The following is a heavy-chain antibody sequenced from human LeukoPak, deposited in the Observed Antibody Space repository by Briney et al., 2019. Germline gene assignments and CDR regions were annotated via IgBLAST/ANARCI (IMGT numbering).Heavy chain of an antibody. J-gene: IGHJ4*02. CDR2: ITNSGNSK. CDR3: AKAPPYKKYFDY. Sequence: GGSLRLSCAASEFTFSSYSMNWVRQAPGKGLEWVSYITNSGNSKSYADSVKGRFTISRDNTKNSLYLQMNSLRAEDTAVYYCAKAPPYKKYFDYWGQGTLVTVSS. CDR1: EFTFSSYS. V-gene: IGHV3-48*01. D-gene: IGHD1-1*01.